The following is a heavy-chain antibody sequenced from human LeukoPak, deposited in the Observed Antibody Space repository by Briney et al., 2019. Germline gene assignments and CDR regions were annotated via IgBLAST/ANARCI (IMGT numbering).Heavy chain of an antibody. J-gene: IGHJ4*02. V-gene: IGHV3-43*01. Sequence: GGSLRLSCAASGFTFDDYTMHWVRQAPGKGLEWVSLISWDGGSTYYADSEKGRFTISRDNSKNSLYLQMNSLRTEDTALYYCAKDISLRYFDWPSFDYWGQGTLVTVSS. CDR3: AKDISLRYFDWPSFDY. D-gene: IGHD3-9*01. CDR1: GFTFDDYT. CDR2: ISWDGGST.